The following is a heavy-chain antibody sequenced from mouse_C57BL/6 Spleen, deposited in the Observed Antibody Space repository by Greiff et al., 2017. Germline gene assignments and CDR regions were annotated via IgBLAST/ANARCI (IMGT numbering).Heavy chain of an antibody. CDR1: GYTFTSYW. J-gene: IGHJ4*01. CDR3: ASLMDY. CDR2: INPSSGYT. Sequence: SGAELAKPGASVKLSCKASGYTFTSYWMHWVKQRPGQGLEWIGYINPSSGYTKYNQKFKDKATLTADKSSRTAYMQLSSLTYEDSAVYYCASLMDYWGQGTSVTVSS. V-gene: IGHV1-7*01.